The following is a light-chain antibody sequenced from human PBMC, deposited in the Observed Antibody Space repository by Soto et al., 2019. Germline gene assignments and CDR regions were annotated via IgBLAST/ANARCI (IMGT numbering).Light chain of an antibody. J-gene: IGKJ2*01. CDR1: QSISNW. V-gene: IGKV1-5*03. Sequence: IQMTQSPSTLSASVGDRVTITCRASQSISNWLAWYQQKPGKAPKLLLYKASTLQSGVPSRFSGSGSGTEFTLTISSLEPDDFATYYCQQYNSYPYTFGQGTKVDIK. CDR3: QQYNSYPYT. CDR2: KAS.